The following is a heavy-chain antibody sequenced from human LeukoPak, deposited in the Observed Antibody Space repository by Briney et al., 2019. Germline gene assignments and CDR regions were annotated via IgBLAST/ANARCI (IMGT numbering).Heavy chain of an antibody. CDR3: ARSASPYSSSSDYYYFDY. D-gene: IGHD6-13*01. Sequence: SETLSLTCTVSGGSISSYYWSWIRQPPGKGLEWIGYIYYSGSTNYNPSLKSRVTISVDTSKNQFSLKLSSVPAADTAVYYCARSASPYSSSSDYYYFDYWGQGTLVTVSS. CDR2: IYYSGST. CDR1: GGSISSYY. V-gene: IGHV4-59*01. J-gene: IGHJ4*02.